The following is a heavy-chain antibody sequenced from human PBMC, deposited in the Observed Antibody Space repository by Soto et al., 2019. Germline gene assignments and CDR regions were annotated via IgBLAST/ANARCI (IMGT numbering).Heavy chain of an antibody. CDR2: ISGSGGST. CDR3: TKTRGIAAAGLDY. J-gene: IGHJ4*02. V-gene: IGHV3-23*01. Sequence: EVQLLESGGGLVQPGGSLRLSCAASGFTFIRYAMSWVRQAPGKGLEWVSAISGSGGSTHYADSVKGRFTISRNNSKNTLYQQMNSLRAEDTAEYYWTKTRGIAAAGLDYWGQGTQVTVSS. D-gene: IGHD6-13*01. CDR1: GFTFIRYA.